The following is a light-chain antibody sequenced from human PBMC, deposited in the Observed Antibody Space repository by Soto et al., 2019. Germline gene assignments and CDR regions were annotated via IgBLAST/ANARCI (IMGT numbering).Light chain of an antibody. CDR3: VLHFGGGIWV. CDR2: STN. CDR1: SGSVSATSY. Sequence: QTVVTQEPSFSVSPGGTVTLTCALTSGSVSATSYPSWFQQTPGQSPRTLIYSTNIRSSGVPDRFSGSILGNKAALTITGAQADDESDYYCVLHFGGGIWVFGGGTKLTVL. V-gene: IGLV8-61*01. J-gene: IGLJ3*02.